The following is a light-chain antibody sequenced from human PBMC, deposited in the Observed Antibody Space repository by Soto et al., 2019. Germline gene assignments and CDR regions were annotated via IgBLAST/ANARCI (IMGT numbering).Light chain of an antibody. V-gene: IGKV3-20*01. Sequence: EIVLTHSPGTLSLSPCERATLSGRASQSVSSSYLAWYQQKPGQAPRLLIYGASSRATGIPDRFSGSGSGTDFTLTISRLEPEDFAVYYCQQYGSPGTFGQGTKVDIK. CDR3: QQYGSPGT. J-gene: IGKJ1*01. CDR1: QSVSSSY. CDR2: GAS.